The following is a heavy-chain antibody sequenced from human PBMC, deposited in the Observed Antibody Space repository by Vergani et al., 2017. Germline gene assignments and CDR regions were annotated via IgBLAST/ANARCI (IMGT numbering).Heavy chain of an antibody. CDR1: GYSFTGYY. CDR2: INPNSGGT. J-gene: IGHJ4*02. D-gene: IGHD6-13*01. Sequence: QVQLVQSGTEVRKPGASVKISCKASGYSFTGYYVHWVRQAPGQGLEWMGWINPNSGGTNYAQKFQGRVTMTRDTSINTAYMEVTRLRHDDTAVFYCASRYSSSAEDSWGQGTLVTVSS. CDR3: ASRYSSSAEDS. V-gene: IGHV1-2*02.